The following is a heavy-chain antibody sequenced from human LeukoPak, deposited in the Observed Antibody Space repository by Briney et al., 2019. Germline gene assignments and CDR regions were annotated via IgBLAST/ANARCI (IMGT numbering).Heavy chain of an antibody. CDR3: ARDGLESSSSDFDY. D-gene: IGHD6-6*01. J-gene: IGHJ4*02. Sequence: GGSLRLSCAASGLTVSSNYMSWVRQAPGKGLEWVSVIYSGGSTYYADSVKGRFTISRDNSKNTLYLQMSSLRAEDTAVYYCARDGLESSSSDFDYWGQGTLVTVSS. CDR2: IYSGGST. V-gene: IGHV3-53*01. CDR1: GLTVSSNY.